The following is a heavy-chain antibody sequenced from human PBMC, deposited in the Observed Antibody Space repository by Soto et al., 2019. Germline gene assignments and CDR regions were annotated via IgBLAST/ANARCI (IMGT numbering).Heavy chain of an antibody. CDR3: ARELYSSGWLVPFYFDY. CDR1: GGSISSSNW. Sequence: SETLSLTCAVSGGSISSSNWWSWVRQPPGKGLEWIGEIYHSGSTNYNPSLKSRVTISVDKSKNQFSLKLSSVTAADTAVYYCARELYSSGWLVPFYFDYWGQGTLVTVSS. J-gene: IGHJ4*02. D-gene: IGHD6-19*01. V-gene: IGHV4-4*02. CDR2: IYHSGST.